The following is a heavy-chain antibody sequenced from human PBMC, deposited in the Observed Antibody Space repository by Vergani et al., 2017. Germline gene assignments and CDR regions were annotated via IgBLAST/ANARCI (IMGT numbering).Heavy chain of an antibody. CDR2: LTGGGGSN. Sequence: EVQLLESGGSLKQPGGSVRLSCAASGFTFSTYAMHWVRQAPGKGLEWVSALTGGGGSNYYADSVKGRIIITRDNSRATMYQQMNSQRPEATATYYCMNDAESYETFFDSWGQGTLVTVSS. CDR1: GFTFSTYA. J-gene: IGHJ4*02. V-gene: IGHV3-23*01. D-gene: IGHD1-26*01. CDR3: MNDAESYETFFDS.